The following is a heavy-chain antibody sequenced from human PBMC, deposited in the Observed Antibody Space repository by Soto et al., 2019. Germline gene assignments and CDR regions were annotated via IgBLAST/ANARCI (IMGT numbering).Heavy chain of an antibody. J-gene: IGHJ4*02. CDR2: INTANDNT. CDR1: GYTFTSYA. D-gene: IGHD6-13*01. Sequence: QVQLVQSGAEVKKPGASVKVSCRASGYTFTSYAIHWVRQAPGQRPEWMGWINTANDNTKYSQKFQGRVTITRDTAASIVYMDLSGLRCEDTAVYYCARGRSWSYFDYWGQGTLVTVSS. V-gene: IGHV1-3*04. CDR3: ARGRSWSYFDY.